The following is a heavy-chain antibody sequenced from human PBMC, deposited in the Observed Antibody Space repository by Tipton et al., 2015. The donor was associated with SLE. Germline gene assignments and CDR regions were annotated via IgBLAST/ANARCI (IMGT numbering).Heavy chain of an antibody. J-gene: IGHJ4*02. CDR3: ARAPSGFGLHFDY. V-gene: IGHV4-31*03. CDR1: GGSISSGGYY. Sequence: TLSLTCTVSGGSISSGGYYWSWIRQHPGKGLEWIGYIYCSGSTYYNPSLKSRVTISVDTSKNQFSLKLSSVTAADTAVYYCARAPSGFGLHFDYWGQGTLVTVSS. D-gene: IGHD3-10*01. CDR2: IYCSGST.